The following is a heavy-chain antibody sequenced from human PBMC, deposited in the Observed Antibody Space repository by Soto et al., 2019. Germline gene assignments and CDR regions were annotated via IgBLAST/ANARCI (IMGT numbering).Heavy chain of an antibody. V-gene: IGHV1-69*06. J-gene: IGHJ3*02. D-gene: IGHD3-22*01. CDR1: VGTFSSYA. CDR2: IIPIFGTA. CDR3: ARSLSTPGSSGSLSVFDI. Sequence: SVKVSCKASVGTFSSYAISWVRQAPGQGLEWMGVIIPIFGTANYAQKFQGRVTITADKSTSTAYMELSSLRSEDTAVYYCARSLSTPGSSGSLSVFDIWGQGTMVTVSS.